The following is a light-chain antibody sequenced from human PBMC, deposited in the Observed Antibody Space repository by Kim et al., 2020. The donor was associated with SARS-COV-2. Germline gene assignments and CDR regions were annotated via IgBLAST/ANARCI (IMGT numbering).Light chain of an antibody. CDR2: GAS. CDR1: QSVGSTY. Sequence: TLSLSPGESATLSCRASQSVGSTYLAWYQQKPGQAPRLLISGASSRATGIPDRFSGSGSGTNFTLTISRLEPEDCAVYYCQQYKTFGQGTKVDIK. J-gene: IGKJ1*01. CDR3: QQYKT. V-gene: IGKV3-20*01.